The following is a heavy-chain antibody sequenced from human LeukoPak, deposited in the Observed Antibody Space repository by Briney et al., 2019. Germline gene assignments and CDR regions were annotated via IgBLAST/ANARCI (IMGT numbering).Heavy chain of an antibody. V-gene: IGHV3-33*01. D-gene: IGHD2-15*01. CDR2: ICFDGSNK. CDR1: GFTFSSYG. J-gene: IGHJ4*02. CDR3: ARDVKSCSGGTCYGADY. Sequence: GGSLRLSCAASGFTFSSYGMHWVRQAPGKGLEWVAVICFDGSNKYYSDSVKGRSTISRDNSKNTLYLQMNTLRAEDTAVYYCARDVKSCSGGTCYGADYWGQGTLVTVSS.